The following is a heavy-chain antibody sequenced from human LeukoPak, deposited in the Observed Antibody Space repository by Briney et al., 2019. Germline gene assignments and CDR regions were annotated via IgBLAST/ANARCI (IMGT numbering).Heavy chain of an antibody. D-gene: IGHD3-22*01. J-gene: IGHJ3*02. Sequence: ASVKVSCKASGYTLTAFHIHWVRQAPGQGLEWLGWINPKSGGTNYVQKFQGRLTVTRDTSFNTAYMELSSLRSDDTAVYYCARDSYYYENSAETNHVFDIWGQGTMVTVSS. CDR3: ARDSYYYENSAETNHVFDI. CDR1: GYTLTAFH. V-gene: IGHV1-2*02. CDR2: INPKSGGT.